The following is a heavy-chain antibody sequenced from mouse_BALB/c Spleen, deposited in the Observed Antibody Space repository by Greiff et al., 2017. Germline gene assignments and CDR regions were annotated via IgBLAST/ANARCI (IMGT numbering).Heavy chain of an antibody. Sequence: EVKLQESGPGLVKPSQSLSLTCSVTGYSITSGYYWNWIRQFPGNKLEWMGYISYDGSNNYNPSLKNRISITRDTSKNQFFLKLNSVTTEDTATYYCARLGHAMDYWGQGTSVTVSS. CDR1: GYSITSGYY. J-gene: IGHJ4*01. D-gene: IGHD4-1*01. CDR2: ISYDGSN. V-gene: IGHV3-6*02. CDR3: ARLGHAMDY.